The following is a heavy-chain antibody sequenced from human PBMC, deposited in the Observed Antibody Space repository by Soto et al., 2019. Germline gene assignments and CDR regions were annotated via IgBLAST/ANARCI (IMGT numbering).Heavy chain of an antibody. CDR1: GNTFSNYY. CDR2: INPSGGHT. D-gene: IGHD2-21*02. Sequence: QVQLVQSGAEVKKPGASVKVSCKASGNTFSNYYIHWVRQAPGQGLEWMGTINPSGGHTTYAQKFLGRVTMTRDTSTGTLYMELTSLRSEETAVYYCARGGHVVVVTAAFDYWGQGTLVTVSS. V-gene: IGHV1-46*03. CDR3: ARGGHVVVVTAAFDY. J-gene: IGHJ4*02.